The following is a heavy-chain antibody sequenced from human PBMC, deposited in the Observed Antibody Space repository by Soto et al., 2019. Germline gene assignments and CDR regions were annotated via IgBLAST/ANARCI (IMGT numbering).Heavy chain of an antibody. CDR2: ISWNSGSI. CDR3: AKDMVYCDYGYYFDY. V-gene: IGHV3-9*01. CDR1: GFTFDDYA. D-gene: IGHD4-17*01. Sequence: LILSFSSSGFTFDDYAMHWVRQAPGKGLEWVSGISWNSGSIGYADSVKGRFTISRDNAKNSLYLQMNSLRAEDTALYYCAKDMVYCDYGYYFDYWGQGTLVTVSS. J-gene: IGHJ4*02.